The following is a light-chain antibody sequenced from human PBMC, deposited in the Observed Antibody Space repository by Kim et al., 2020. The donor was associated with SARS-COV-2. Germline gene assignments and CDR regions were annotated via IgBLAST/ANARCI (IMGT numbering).Light chain of an antibody. V-gene: IGKV3-11*01. CDR2: DAS. CDR1: QSVKSY. Sequence: EIVLTQSPVTLSLSPGERATLSYRASQSVKSYLGWYQQKPGQAPRLLIYDASNRATGIPARFSGSGSGTDFTLTISSLEPEDFAVYYCQHRLSWPLTFGGGTKVDIK. J-gene: IGKJ4*01. CDR3: QHRLSWPLT.